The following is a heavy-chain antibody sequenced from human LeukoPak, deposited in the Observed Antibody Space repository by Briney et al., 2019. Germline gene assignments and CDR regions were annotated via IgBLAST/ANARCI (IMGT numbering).Heavy chain of an antibody. Sequence: SETLSLTCTVSGGSISSGGYYWSWIRQPPGKGLEWIGYIYHSGSTYYNPSLKSRVTISVDRSKNQFSLKLSSVTAADTAVYYCARNAPPYYYGSGEFDPWGQGTLVIVSS. CDR3: ARNAPPYYYGSGEFDP. V-gene: IGHV4-30-2*01. J-gene: IGHJ5*02. CDR1: GGSISSGGYY. D-gene: IGHD3-10*01. CDR2: IYHSGST.